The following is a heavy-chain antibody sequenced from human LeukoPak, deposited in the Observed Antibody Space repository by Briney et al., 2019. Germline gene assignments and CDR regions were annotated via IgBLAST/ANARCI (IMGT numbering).Heavy chain of an antibody. CDR3: ARGTDFGYCSSTSCYGQFDY. Sequence: ASVKVSCKASGYTFTSYYMHWVRQAPGQGLEWMGIINPSGGSTSYAQKFQGRVTMTRDMSTSTVYMELSSLRSEDTAVYYCARGTDFGYCSSTSCYGQFDYWGQGTLVTVSS. J-gene: IGHJ4*02. V-gene: IGHV1-46*01. CDR1: GYTFTSYY. CDR2: INPSGGST. D-gene: IGHD2-2*03.